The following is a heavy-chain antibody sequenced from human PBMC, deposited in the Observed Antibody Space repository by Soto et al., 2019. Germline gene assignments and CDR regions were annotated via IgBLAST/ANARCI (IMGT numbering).Heavy chain of an antibody. CDR2: IIPILGIA. V-gene: IGHV1-69*02. D-gene: IGHD4-17*01. Sequence: SVKVSCKASGGTFSSYTISWVRQAPGQGLEWMGRIIPILGIANYAQKFQGRVTITADKSTSTAYMELSSLRSEDTAVYYCAFFPDYGDQNPVGIDPWGQGTLVTVSS. CDR1: GGTFSSYT. J-gene: IGHJ5*02. CDR3: AFFPDYGDQNPVGIDP.